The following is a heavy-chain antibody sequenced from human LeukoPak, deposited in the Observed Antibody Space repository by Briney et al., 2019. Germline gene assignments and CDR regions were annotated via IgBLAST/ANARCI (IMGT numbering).Heavy chain of an antibody. Sequence: SGGTLRLSCAASGFTFSGFAMSWIRQAPGKGLEWVSSISRSGESTFYADSVRGRFTISRDNSKNTVSLQMESLRAEDTAFYYCARDQVLPHYWGQGTLVTVSS. CDR1: GFTFSGFA. D-gene: IGHD3-10*01. CDR3: ARDQVLPHY. CDR2: ISRSGEST. J-gene: IGHJ4*02. V-gene: IGHV3-23*01.